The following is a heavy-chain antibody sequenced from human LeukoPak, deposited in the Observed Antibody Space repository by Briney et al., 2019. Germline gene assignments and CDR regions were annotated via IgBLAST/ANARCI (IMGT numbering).Heavy chain of an antibody. CDR3: AKGFKYYYDSSGYYYDY. V-gene: IGHV3-33*06. Sequence: GRSLRLSCAASGFTFSSYGMHWVRQAPGKGLEWVAVIWYDGSNKYYADSVKGRFTISRDNSKNTLYLQMNSLRAEDTAVYYCAKGFKYYYDSSGYYYDYWGQGTLVTVSS. CDR1: GFTFSSYG. J-gene: IGHJ4*02. D-gene: IGHD3-22*01. CDR2: IWYDGSNK.